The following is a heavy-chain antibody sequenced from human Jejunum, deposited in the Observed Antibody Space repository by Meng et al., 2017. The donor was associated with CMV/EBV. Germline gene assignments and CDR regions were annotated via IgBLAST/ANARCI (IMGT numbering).Heavy chain of an antibody. CDR1: FTNAL. CDR3: TTSSDIEGRARGGY. CDR2: IKNKSEGGTT. V-gene: IGHV3-15*01. J-gene: IGHJ4*02. D-gene: IGHD5-12*01. Sequence: FTNALMGWVRPGPGKGLGWGGRIKNKSEGGTTDYAAPVKGRFTISRDDSQNTLYLQMNSLTTEDTAMYYCTTSSDIEGRARGGYWGQGTLVTVSS.